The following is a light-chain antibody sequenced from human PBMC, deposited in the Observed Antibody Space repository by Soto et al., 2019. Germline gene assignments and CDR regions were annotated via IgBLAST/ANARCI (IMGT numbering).Light chain of an antibody. CDR1: QSVSHY. CDR2: DVS. J-gene: IGKJ2*02. CDR3: QQRSEWPLCT. V-gene: IGKV3-11*01. Sequence: EIILTQSPATLSLSPGDRATLSCRASQSVSHYIAWYQQKPGQAPRLLIYDVSNRATGIPARFSGSGSGTAFTLTISSLEPEDFAVYFCQQRSEWPLCTFGQGTKLEIK.